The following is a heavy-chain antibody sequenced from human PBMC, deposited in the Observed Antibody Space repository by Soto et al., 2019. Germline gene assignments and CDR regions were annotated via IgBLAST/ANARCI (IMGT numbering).Heavy chain of an antibody. Sequence: TLSLSGPVSGGSLSSGGHYWSWIRQHPGKGLEWIGHIYDSVNTYYSPSLRSRVTISADMSKNQFSLNLRSVTAADTAVYYCERVHHRGYFAILTDYWGQGTLVTVSS. CDR1: GGSLSSGGHY. CDR3: ERVHHRGYFAILTDY. D-gene: IGHD3-9*01. CDR2: IYDSVNT. V-gene: IGHV4-31*03. J-gene: IGHJ4*02.